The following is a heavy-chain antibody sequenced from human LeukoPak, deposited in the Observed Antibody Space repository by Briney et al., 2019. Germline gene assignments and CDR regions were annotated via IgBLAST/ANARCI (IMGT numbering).Heavy chain of an antibody. Sequence: GGSLRLSCAASGFSFSSYAMHWVRQAPGKGLEWVAVISYDGSNKYYADSVKGRFAISRDNSKNTLYLQMNSLRAEDTAVYYCASLTAAAGLFDYWGQGTLVTVSS. V-gene: IGHV3-30*09. D-gene: IGHD6-13*01. CDR1: GFSFSSYA. CDR3: ASLTAAAGLFDY. J-gene: IGHJ4*02. CDR2: ISYDGSNK.